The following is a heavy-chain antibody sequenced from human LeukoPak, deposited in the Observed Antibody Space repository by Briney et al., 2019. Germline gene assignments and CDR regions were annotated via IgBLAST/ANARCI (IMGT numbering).Heavy chain of an antibody. Sequence: NPGGSLRLSCAASGFTFSSYSMNWVRQAPGKGLEWVSSISSSSSYIYYADSVKGRFTISRDNAKNSLYLQMNSLRAEDTAVYYCARRYTAMVHYYYGMDVWGQGTTVTVSS. V-gene: IGHV3-21*01. CDR1: GFTFSSYS. D-gene: IGHD5-18*01. J-gene: IGHJ6*02. CDR3: ARRYTAMVHYYYGMDV. CDR2: ISSSSSYI.